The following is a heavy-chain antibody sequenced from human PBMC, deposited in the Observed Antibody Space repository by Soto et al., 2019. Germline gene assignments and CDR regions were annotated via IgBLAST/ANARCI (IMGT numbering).Heavy chain of an antibody. D-gene: IGHD3-3*02. CDR1: GGSFSGYY. CDR3: ARARQYYQFWSGCQNEGPCAMDV. J-gene: IGHJ6*02. CDR2: INHCGGT. V-gene: IGHV4-34*02. Sequence: QVQLQQWGAGLLKPSETLSLTCAVYGGSFSGYYWTWIRQAPGKGQEWIGEINHCGGTNYNSSLKSRVTISVDTSKNQFSLILYSVTAADTAVYYCARARQYYQFWSGCQNEGPCAMDVWGQGTTVTVSS.